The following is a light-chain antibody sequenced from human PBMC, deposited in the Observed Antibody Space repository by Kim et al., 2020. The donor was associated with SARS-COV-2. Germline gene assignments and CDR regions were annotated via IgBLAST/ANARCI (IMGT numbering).Light chain of an antibody. CDR3: QQYDNLPRT. CDR2: DAS. Sequence: DIQMTQSPSSLSASVGDRVTITCQASQDISNYLNWYQQKPGKAPKLLIYDASNLETGVPSRFSGCGSGTDFTFTISSLQPEDIATYYCQQYDNLPRTFGQGTKLEI. CDR1: QDISNY. J-gene: IGKJ2*01. V-gene: IGKV1-33*01.